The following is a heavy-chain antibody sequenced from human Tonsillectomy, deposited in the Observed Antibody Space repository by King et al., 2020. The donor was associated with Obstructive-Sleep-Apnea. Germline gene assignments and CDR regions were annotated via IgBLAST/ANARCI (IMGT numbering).Heavy chain of an antibody. J-gene: IGHJ4*02. V-gene: IGHV4-31*03. CDR2: IYYSGST. Sequence: QLQESGPGLVKPSQTLSLTCTVSGGSISSGGYSWSWIRQHPGKGLEWIGYIYYSGSTYYNPSLKSRVTLSVDTSKNQFSLKLGSVTAADTAVYYCARGVSGYDFTVDYWGQGTLVTVSS. D-gene: IGHD5-12*01. CDR3: ARGVSGYDFTVDY. CDR1: GGSISSGGYS.